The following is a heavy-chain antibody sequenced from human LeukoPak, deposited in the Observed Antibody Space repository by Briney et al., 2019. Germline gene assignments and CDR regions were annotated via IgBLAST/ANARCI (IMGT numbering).Heavy chain of an antibody. Sequence: GGSLRLSCAASGFTFSDYYMSWIRQAPGKGLEWVSYISSSGSTIYYADSVKGRFTISRDNAKNSLYLQMNSLRAEDTAVYYCARDTTNCGGDCNAFDIWGRGTMVTVSS. D-gene: IGHD2-21*02. CDR2: ISSSGSTI. CDR1: GFTFSDYY. CDR3: ARDTTNCGGDCNAFDI. J-gene: IGHJ3*02. V-gene: IGHV3-11*01.